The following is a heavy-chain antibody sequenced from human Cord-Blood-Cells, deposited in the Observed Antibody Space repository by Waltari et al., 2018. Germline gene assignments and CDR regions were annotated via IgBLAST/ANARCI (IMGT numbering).Heavy chain of an antibody. J-gene: IGHJ3*02. Sequence: EVQLVESGGGLVKPGGSLRLSCAASGFTFSNAWMSWVRQAPGKGLEWVGRIKSKTEGGTTDYAAPVKGRFTISRDDSKNTLYLQMNSLKTEDTAVYYCTTGGLNAFDIWGQGTMVTVSS. CDR1: GFTFSNAW. CDR3: TTGGLNAFDI. D-gene: IGHD3-16*01. CDR2: IKSKTEGGTT. V-gene: IGHV3-15*01.